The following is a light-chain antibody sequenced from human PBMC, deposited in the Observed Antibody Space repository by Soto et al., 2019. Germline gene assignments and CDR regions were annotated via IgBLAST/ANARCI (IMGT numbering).Light chain of an antibody. CDR1: ESISSHY. J-gene: IGKJ3*01. CDR2: CAS. CDR3: QNFGDSPFT. V-gene: IGKV3-20*01. Sequence: PGERATLSCRASESISSHYIAWYQHKPGQAPRLLIFCASTRATGIPDRFSGSWSGTDFTLTISRLEPEDFAMYYCQNFGDSPFTFGPGTKVDIK.